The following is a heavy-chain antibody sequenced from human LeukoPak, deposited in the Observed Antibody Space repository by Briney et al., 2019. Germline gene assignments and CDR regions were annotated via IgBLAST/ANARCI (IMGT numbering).Heavy chain of an antibody. Sequence: GGSLRLSCAASGFTVSSNYMSWVRQAPGKGLEWVSVIYSGGSTYYADSVKGRFTISRDNSKNTLYLQMNSLRAEDTAVYYCARGGGGSSWYSSMAAVRSYYFDYWGQGALVTVSS. CDR3: ARGGGGSSWYSSMAAVRSYYFDY. J-gene: IGHJ4*02. D-gene: IGHD6-13*01. CDR2: IYSGGST. CDR1: GFTVSSNY. V-gene: IGHV3-66*01.